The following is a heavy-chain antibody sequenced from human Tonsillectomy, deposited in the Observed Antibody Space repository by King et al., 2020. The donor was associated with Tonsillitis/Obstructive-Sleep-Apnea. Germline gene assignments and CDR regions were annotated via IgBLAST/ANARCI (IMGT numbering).Heavy chain of an antibody. J-gene: IGHJ2*01. V-gene: IGHV4-59*12. CDR1: GGSISSYY. D-gene: IGHD6-13*01. CDR3: ARESAGVYWYFDL. CDR2: IYYSGST. Sequence: QLQESGPGLVKPSETLSLTCTVSGGSISSYYWSWIRQPPGKGLEWSGYIYYSGSTNYNPSLKSRVTISVDTSKNQFSLKLSSVTAADTAVYYCARESAGVYWYFDLWGRGTLVTVSS.